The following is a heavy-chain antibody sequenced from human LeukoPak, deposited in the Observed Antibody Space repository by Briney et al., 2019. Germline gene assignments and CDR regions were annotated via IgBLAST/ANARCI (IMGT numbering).Heavy chain of an antibody. CDR1: GAPFSDSF. CDR3: TRQIGSSTETFDI. J-gene: IGHJ3*02. CDR2: IRGNNYAT. V-gene: IGHV3-73*01. Sequence: QAGGSLRLSCAASGAPFSDSFIHWVRQASGRGLEWLGRIRGNNYATAYAASVKGRFTISRDDSKNTAYLQMTSLKSEDTAMYYCTRQIGSSTETFDIWGQGTMVTVSS. D-gene: IGHD2-21*02.